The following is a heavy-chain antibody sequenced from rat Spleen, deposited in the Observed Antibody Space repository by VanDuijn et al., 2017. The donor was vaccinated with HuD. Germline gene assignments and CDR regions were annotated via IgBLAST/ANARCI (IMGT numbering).Heavy chain of an antibody. Sequence: QVQLKESGPGLVQPSQTLSLTCTVSGFSLTTYNVHWIRQPTGKGLEWMGIIYHDGGTDYNSAIKSRLSISRDTSKSQVFLKINSLQTDDTAMYYCARGSYDGSYYYNWFAYWGQGTLVTVSS. V-gene: IGHV2-30*01. J-gene: IGHJ3*01. CDR2: IYHDGGT. CDR3: ARGSYDGSYYYNWFAY. CDR1: GFSLTTYN. D-gene: IGHD1-12*02.